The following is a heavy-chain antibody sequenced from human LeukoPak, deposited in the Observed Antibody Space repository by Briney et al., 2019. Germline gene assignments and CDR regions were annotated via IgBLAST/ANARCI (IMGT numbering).Heavy chain of an antibody. CDR3: AKSHQLGYYFDY. Sequence: GGSLRLSCATSGFTFSNYGMSWVRQAPGKGLEWVSFISGSGGNTHYADSVKGRFTISRDNSKNTLYMLMNSLRAEDTALYHCAKSHQLGYYFDYWGQGTLVTVSS. V-gene: IGHV3-23*01. D-gene: IGHD6-13*01. CDR2: ISGSGGNT. CDR1: GFTFSNYG. J-gene: IGHJ4*02.